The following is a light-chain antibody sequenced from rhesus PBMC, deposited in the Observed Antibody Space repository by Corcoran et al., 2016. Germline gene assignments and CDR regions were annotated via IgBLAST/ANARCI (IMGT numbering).Light chain of an antibody. CDR3: LKLSNWPLT. CDR1: QSVSSS. CDR2: GAS. V-gene: IGKV3-24*01. Sequence: EIVMTQSLATLFLSPGERATLSCRASQSVSSSLAWYQQKPGQAPSLLNYGASSRATGIPDRYSGSGSGTDFTLPLISLEPEDVAVYYCLKLSNWPLTFGEGTKVELK. J-gene: IGKJ4*01.